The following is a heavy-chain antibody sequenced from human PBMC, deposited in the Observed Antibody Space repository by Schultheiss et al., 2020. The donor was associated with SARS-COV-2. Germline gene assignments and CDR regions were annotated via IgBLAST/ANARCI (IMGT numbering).Heavy chain of an antibody. V-gene: IGHV3-21*01. Sequence: GGSLRLSCVGSGFTFSSYEMNWVRQAPGKGLEWVSSISTSSNYIYYADSVKGRFTISRDNAKNSLYLQMNSLRAEDTAVYYCARLQGRGGSAFDPWGQGTLVTVSS. J-gene: IGHJ5*02. CDR1: GFTFSSYE. CDR2: ISTSSNYI. D-gene: IGHD1-1*01. CDR3: ARLQGRGGSAFDP.